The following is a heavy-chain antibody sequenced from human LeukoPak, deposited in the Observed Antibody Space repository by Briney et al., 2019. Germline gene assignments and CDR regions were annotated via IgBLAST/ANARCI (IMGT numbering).Heavy chain of an antibody. CDR1: GYTFTNYW. J-gene: IGHJ4*02. CDR3: AREAQDTAIWY. V-gene: IGHV1-2*02. Sequence: ASVKVSCKASGYTFTNYWIYWVRQAPGQGLEWMGWINPNSGGTNYAQKFQGRVTMTRDTSTSTAYMELSRLRSDDTAVYYCAREAQDTAIWYWGQGTLVTVSS. CDR2: INPNSGGT. D-gene: IGHD5-18*01.